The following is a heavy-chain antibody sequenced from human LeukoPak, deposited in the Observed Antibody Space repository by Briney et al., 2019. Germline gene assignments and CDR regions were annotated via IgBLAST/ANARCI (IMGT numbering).Heavy chain of an antibody. Sequence: ASVKVSCKASGGTFISYAITWVRQAPGQGLEWMGWISAYNGYTNYAQKFQGRVTMTTDTSTNTAYMELRSLRSDDTAIYYCARDGKGRYDFRENDYWGQGTLVTVSS. CDR2: ISAYNGYT. CDR1: GGTFISYA. CDR3: ARDGKGRYDFRENDY. J-gene: IGHJ4*02. D-gene: IGHD3-3*01. V-gene: IGHV1-18*01.